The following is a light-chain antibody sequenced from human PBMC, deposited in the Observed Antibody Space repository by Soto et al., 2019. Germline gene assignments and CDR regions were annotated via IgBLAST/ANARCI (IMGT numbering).Light chain of an antibody. CDR3: QQYNSYPLT. CDR1: QSISSW. CDR2: KAS. J-gene: IGKJ4*01. Sequence: DIQMPQSPSTLSASVGDRVTITCRASQSISSWLAWYQQKPGKAPKLLIYKASSLESGVPSRFSGSGCGTEFTLTISSLQPDDFATYYCQQYNSYPLTFGGGTKVEIK. V-gene: IGKV1-5*03.